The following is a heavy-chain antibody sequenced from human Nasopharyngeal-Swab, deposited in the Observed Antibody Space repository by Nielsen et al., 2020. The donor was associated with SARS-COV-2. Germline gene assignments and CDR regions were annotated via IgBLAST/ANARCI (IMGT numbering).Heavy chain of an antibody. Sequence: GESLKISCQGSGYNFTSYWIGWVRQMPGKGLEWMGMIYPEYSEARYNPSFQGQVIFSVDKSTSTAFLQWSSLKDSDTATYYCARQFRGDGNFRNWFDPWGQGTLVTVSS. V-gene: IGHV5-51*01. CDR1: GYNFTSYW. CDR2: IYPEYSEA. CDR3: ARQFRGDGNFRNWFDP. J-gene: IGHJ5*02. D-gene: IGHD5-24*01.